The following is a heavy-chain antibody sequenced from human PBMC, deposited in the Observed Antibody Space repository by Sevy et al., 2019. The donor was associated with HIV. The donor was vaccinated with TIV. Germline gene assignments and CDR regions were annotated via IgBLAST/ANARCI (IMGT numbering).Heavy chain of an antibody. V-gene: IGHV6-1*01. CDR1: GDSVSSNIAA. CDR3: ARAGCSDDRFGVLGAFDF. Sequence: QSQTLSLTCAISGDSVSSNIAAWNWIRQSPSRGLEWLGRTHYRSKWYNDYAVSVKGRITINPDTSKNQFSLHLNSVTPEETAVYYCARAGCSDDRFGVLGAFDFWAQGTMVTVSS. J-gene: IGHJ3*01. CDR2: THYRSKWYN. D-gene: IGHD2-15*01.